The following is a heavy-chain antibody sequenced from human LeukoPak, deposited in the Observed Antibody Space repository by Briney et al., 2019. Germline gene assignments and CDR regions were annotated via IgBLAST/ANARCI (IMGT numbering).Heavy chain of an antibody. CDR2: INPNSGGT. Sequence: ASVKVSCNTSAYTFSGYYMHWVRLAPGQGLEWMAWINPNSGGTNYAQKFQGRVTTTRDTSISTAYMELSGLRSDDTAIYFCASGNLRELRGFDYWGQGTLVTVSS. CDR3: ASGNLRELRGFDY. CDR1: AYTFSGYY. J-gene: IGHJ4*02. D-gene: IGHD1-26*01. V-gene: IGHV1-2*02.